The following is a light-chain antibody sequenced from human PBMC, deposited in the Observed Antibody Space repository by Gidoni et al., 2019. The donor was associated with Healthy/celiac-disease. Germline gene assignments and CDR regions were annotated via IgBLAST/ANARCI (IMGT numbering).Light chain of an antibody. V-gene: IGKV3-20*01. CDR1: QSVSSSE. J-gene: IGKJ2*01. CDR3: QQYGSSPPMYT. Sequence: EIVLMQSPGTLSLSPGERATLSCRASQSVSSSELAWYQKKPGQAPRLLIDGASSRATGIPDRFSGSGAGTDFTLTISRLEPEDFAVYYCQQYGSSPPMYTFGQGTKLEIK. CDR2: GAS.